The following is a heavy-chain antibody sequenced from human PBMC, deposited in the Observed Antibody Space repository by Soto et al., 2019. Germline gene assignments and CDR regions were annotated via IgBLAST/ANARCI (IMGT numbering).Heavy chain of an antibody. CDR3: AREVDVRFLEWSNKPPHHWFDP. CDR2: IYYSGST. Sequence: SETLSLTRTVSGGAISRGDYYWSWVRQPPGKGLEWFGYIYYSGSTYYNPSLKSRVTISVDTSKNQFSLKLSSVTAADTAVYYCAREVDVRFLEWSNKPPHHWFDPWGQGTLVTVSS. V-gene: IGHV4-30-4*01. J-gene: IGHJ5*02. D-gene: IGHD3-3*01. CDR1: GGAISRGDYY.